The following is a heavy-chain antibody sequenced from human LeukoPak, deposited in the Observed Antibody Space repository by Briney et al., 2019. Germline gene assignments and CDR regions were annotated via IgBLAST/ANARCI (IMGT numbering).Heavy chain of an antibody. Sequence: PSETLSLTCTVSGGSISSSSYYWGWIRQPPGKGLEWIGSIDYSGGTYFSPSLRSRVTLSVDTSKNQFSLNLIYVTAADTAVYYCARGPSITIFGVVMYTWFDPWGQGTPVSVSS. J-gene: IGHJ5*02. V-gene: IGHV4-39*07. CDR3: ARGPSITIFGVVMYTWFDP. CDR2: IDYSGGT. D-gene: IGHD3-3*01. CDR1: GGSISSSSYY.